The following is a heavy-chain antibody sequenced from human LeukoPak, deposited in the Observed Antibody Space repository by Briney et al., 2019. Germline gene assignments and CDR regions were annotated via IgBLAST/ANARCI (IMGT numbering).Heavy chain of an antibody. Sequence: GGSLRLSCAASGFTFSSYGMHWVRQAPGKGLKWVAVISYDGSNKYYADSVKGRFTISRDNAKNSLYLQMNSLRAEDTAVYYCVATFDYWGQGTLVTVSS. J-gene: IGHJ4*02. CDR3: VATFDY. CDR2: ISYDGSNK. CDR1: GFTFSSYG. D-gene: IGHD1-26*01. V-gene: IGHV3-30*03.